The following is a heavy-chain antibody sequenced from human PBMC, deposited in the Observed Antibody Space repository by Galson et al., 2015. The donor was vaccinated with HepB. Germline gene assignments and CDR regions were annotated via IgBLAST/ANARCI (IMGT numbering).Heavy chain of an antibody. CDR2: IYSGGST. Sequence: SLRLSCAASEFTVSSNYMSWVRQAPGKGLEWVSVIYSGGSTYYADSVKGRFTISRDNSKNTLYLQMNCLRAEDTAVYYCARGYGSGSYSWFDPWGQGTLVTVSS. CDR3: ARGYGSGSYSWFDP. D-gene: IGHD3-10*01. CDR1: EFTVSSNY. V-gene: IGHV3-53*01. J-gene: IGHJ5*02.